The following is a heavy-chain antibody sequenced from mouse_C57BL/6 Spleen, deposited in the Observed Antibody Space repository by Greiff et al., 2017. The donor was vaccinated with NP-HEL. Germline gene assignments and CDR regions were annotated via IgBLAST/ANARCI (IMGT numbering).Heavy chain of an antibody. D-gene: IGHD1-1*01. CDR1: GYAFSSYW. CDR3: ARFTTVSYYFDY. V-gene: IGHV1-80*01. J-gene: IGHJ2*01. CDR2: IYPGDGDT. Sequence: VQLQQSGAELVKPGASVKISCKASGYAFSSYWMNWVKQRPGKGLEWIGQIYPGDGDTNYNGKFKGKATLTADKSSSTAYMQLSSLTSEDSAVYFCARFTTVSYYFDYWGQGTTLTVSS.